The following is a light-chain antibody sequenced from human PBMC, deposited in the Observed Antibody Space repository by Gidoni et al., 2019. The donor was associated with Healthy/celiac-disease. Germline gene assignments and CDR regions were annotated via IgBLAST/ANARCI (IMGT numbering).Light chain of an antibody. CDR3: GTWDSSLSAVV. CDR1: SSNIGNNY. CDR2: DKN. J-gene: IGLJ2*01. Sequence: QSVLTQPPPVSAAPGQKVTISCSGSSSNIGNNYVAWYQQLPGTAPKLLISDKNKRPSGIPDRFSGSKSGTSATLGITGLQTGDEADYYCGTWDSSLSAVVFGGGTKLTVL. V-gene: IGLV1-51*01.